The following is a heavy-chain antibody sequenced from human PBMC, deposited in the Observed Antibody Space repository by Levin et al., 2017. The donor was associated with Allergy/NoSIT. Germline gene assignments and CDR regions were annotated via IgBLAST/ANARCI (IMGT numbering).Heavy chain of an antibody. D-gene: IGHD6-19*01. CDR2: MNPNSGNT. V-gene: IGHV1-8*01. CDR3: ARGHLQSGWPTSVDY. CDR1: GYTFTSYD. Sequence: GESLKISCKASGYTFTSYDINWVRQATGQGLEWMGWMNPNSGNTGYAQKFQGRVTMTRNTSISTAYMELSSLRSEDTAVYYCARGHLQSGWPTSVDYWGQGTLVTVSS. J-gene: IGHJ4*02.